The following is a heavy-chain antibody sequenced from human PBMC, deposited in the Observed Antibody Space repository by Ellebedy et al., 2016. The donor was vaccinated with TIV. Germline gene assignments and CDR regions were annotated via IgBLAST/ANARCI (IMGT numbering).Heavy chain of an antibody. CDR3: ARGDAPLTRDD. CDR1: GFTFGSYA. J-gene: IGHJ4*02. V-gene: IGHV3-30-3*01. Sequence: GESLKISCAASGFTFGSYAMYWVRQAPGKGLDWVSMISFDGGSTYYSDSVEGRFSVSRDNSKNILYLQMDNLRPEDTAVYYCARGDAPLTRDDWGQGSLVTVSA. D-gene: IGHD4-23*01. CDR2: ISFDGGST.